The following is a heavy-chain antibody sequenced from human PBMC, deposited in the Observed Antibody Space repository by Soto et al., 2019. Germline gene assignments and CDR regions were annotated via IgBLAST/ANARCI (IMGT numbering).Heavy chain of an antibody. D-gene: IGHD5-12*01. J-gene: IGHJ4*02. Sequence: QVQLVASGGGVVQPGGSLRLSCAASGFTFSSFGIHWVRQAPGKALEWVAVISYDGIDKNYGDSVKGRFTISRENSKNMVYLQMNSLRAEDTAVYYCAKDLREMATIRPDYWGQGILVTVSS. V-gene: IGHV3-30*18. CDR1: GFTFSSFG. CDR3: AKDLREMATIRPDY. CDR2: ISYDGIDK.